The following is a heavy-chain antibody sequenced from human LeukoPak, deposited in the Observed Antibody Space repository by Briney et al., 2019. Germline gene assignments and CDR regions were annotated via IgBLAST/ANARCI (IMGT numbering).Heavy chain of an antibody. D-gene: IGHD3-10*01. Sequence: GGSLRLSCAASGFTFSSYGMHWVRQAPGKGLEWVAFIRYDGSNKYYADSVKGRFTIPRDNSKNTVYLQMNSLRTEDTAVYYCARSLTMVRAYDYWGQGTLVTVSS. CDR2: IRYDGSNK. J-gene: IGHJ4*02. V-gene: IGHV3-30*02. CDR3: ARSLTMVRAYDY. CDR1: GFTFSSYG.